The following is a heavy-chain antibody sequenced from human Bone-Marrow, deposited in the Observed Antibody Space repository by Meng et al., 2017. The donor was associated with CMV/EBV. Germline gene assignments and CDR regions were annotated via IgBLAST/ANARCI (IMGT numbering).Heavy chain of an antibody. CDR3: APAVNKPGAFDI. CDR1: GGSISRSSDY. Sequence: SETLSLTCTVSGGSISRSSDYWGWILQPPWKGLEWIGSIYYSGSTYYNPYLKSRVTKSVDTFKNQFYLKLSSVTAADTAVYSCAPAVNKPGAFDIWGQGTMVTVSS. D-gene: IGHD3-3*01. V-gene: IGHV4-39*01. CDR2: IYYSGST. J-gene: IGHJ3*02.